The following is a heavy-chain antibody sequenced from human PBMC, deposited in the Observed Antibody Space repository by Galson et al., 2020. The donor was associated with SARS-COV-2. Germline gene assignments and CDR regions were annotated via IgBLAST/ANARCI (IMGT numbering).Heavy chain of an antibody. CDR2: IIPIFGTA. CDR3: ASTIAAYDILTGYYYHYGMDV. V-gene: IGHV1-69*13. CDR1: GGTFSSYA. J-gene: IGHJ6*02. Sequence: SVKVSCKASGGTFSSYAISWVRQAPGQGLEWMGGIIPIFGTANYAQKFQGRVTITADESTSTAYMELSSLRSEDTAVYHCASTIAAYDILTGYYYHYGMDVWGQGTTVTVSS. D-gene: IGHD3-9*01.